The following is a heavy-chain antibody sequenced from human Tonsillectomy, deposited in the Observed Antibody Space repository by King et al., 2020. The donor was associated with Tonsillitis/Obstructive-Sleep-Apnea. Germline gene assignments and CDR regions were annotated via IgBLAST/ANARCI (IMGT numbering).Heavy chain of an antibody. J-gene: IGHJ6*03. CDR3: AKEDSGYSGYDRYYYYYYMDV. CDR1: GFTFSSYA. V-gene: IGHV3-23*04. D-gene: IGHD5-12*01. CDR2: ISGSGGST. Sequence: VQLVESGGGLVQPGGSLRLSCAASGFTFSSYAMSWVRQAPGKGLEWVSAISGSGGSTYYADSVKGRFTISRDNSKNTRYLQMNSLRAEDTAVYYCAKEDSGYSGYDRYYYYYYMDVWGKGTTVTVSS.